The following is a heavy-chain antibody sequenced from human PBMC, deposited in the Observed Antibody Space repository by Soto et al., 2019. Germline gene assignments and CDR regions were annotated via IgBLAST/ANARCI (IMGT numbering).Heavy chain of an antibody. CDR1: GYTFTSYG. CDR2: ISAYNGNT. Sequence: GASVKVSCKASGYTFTSYGISWVRQAPGQGLEWMGWISAYNGNTNYAQRLQGRVTMTTDTSTSTAYMELRSLRSDDTAVYYCVREKAYYYYMDVWGKGTTVTVSS. CDR3: VREKAYYYYMDV. J-gene: IGHJ6*03. V-gene: IGHV1-18*01.